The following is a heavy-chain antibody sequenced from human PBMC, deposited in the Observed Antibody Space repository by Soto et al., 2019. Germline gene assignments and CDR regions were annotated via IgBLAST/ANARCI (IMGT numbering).Heavy chain of an antibody. Sequence: QEQLVQSGPEVKKPGSSVTVSCKASAGTFNNYAICWVRQAPGQGLEWMGGTIPLFSTSSYAQKFQGRVTITADKSTRTVYMEMRNLKSADTALYYCARAGGRPHYYSGMDVWGQGTTVTVS. CDR2: TIPLFSTS. CDR3: ARAGGRPHYYSGMDV. J-gene: IGHJ6*02. D-gene: IGHD2-15*01. CDR1: AGTFNNYA. V-gene: IGHV1-69*06.